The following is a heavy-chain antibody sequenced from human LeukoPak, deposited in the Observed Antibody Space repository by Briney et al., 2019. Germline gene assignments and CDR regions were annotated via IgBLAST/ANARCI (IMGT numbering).Heavy chain of an antibody. J-gene: IGHJ3*02. Sequence: GGSLRLSCAASGFAFRSYGMSWVRQVPEKGLEWVAYISTGDSTIQYADSVKGRFTISRDNAKNSLFLQMNSLGAEDTAVYYCAREETGIAAAGRDAFDIWGQGTMVTVSS. CDR3: AREETGIAAAGRDAFDI. V-gene: IGHV3-48*01. CDR1: GFAFRSYG. D-gene: IGHD6-13*01. CDR2: ISTGDSTI.